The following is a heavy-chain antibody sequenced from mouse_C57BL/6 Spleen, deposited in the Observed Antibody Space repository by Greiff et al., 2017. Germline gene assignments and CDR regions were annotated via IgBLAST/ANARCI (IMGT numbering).Heavy chain of an antibody. CDR3: ARRALTGTNYAMDY. Sequence: QVQLKQSGPELVKPGASVKISCKASGYAFSSSWMNWVKQRPGKGLEWIGRIYPGDGDTNYNGKFKGKATLTADKSSSTAYMQLSSLTSEDSAVYFCARRALTGTNYAMDYWGQGTSVTVSS. D-gene: IGHD4-1*01. CDR2: IYPGDGDT. J-gene: IGHJ4*01. CDR1: GYAFSSSW. V-gene: IGHV1-82*01.